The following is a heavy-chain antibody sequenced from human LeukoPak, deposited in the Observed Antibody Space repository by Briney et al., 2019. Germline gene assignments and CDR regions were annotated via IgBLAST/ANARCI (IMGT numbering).Heavy chain of an antibody. Sequence: GGSLRLSCAASGFTFSSYSMNWVRQAPGKGLEWVSSISSSSSYIYYADSVKGRFTISRDNAKNSLYLQMNSLRAEDTAVYYCARENNYYGSSGYYVYYFDYWGQGTLVTVSS. CDR2: ISSSSSYI. CDR3: ARENNYYGSSGYYVYYFDY. J-gene: IGHJ4*02. D-gene: IGHD3-22*01. CDR1: GFTFSSYS. V-gene: IGHV3-21*01.